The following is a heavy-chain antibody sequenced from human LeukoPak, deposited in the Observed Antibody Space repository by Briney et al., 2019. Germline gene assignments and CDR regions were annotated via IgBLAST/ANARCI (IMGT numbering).Heavy chain of an antibody. D-gene: IGHD3-9*01. J-gene: IGHJ4*02. Sequence: PGGSLRLSCAASGFTFSSYAMSWIRQPPGKGLEWIGEINHSGSTNYNPSLKSRVTTSVDTSKNQFSLKLSSVTAADTAVYYCARGARYYDILTGLDYWGQGTLVTVSS. CDR2: INHSGST. CDR3: ARGARYYDILTGLDY. CDR1: GFTFSSYA. V-gene: IGHV4-34*01.